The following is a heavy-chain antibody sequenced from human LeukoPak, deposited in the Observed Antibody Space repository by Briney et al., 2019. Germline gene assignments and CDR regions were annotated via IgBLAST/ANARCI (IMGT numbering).Heavy chain of an antibody. CDR2: ISAYNGDV. CDR1: GYTFSSYS. J-gene: IGHJ3*02. V-gene: IGHV1-18*01. CDR3: ARFLHYSGKHGPAFDI. Sequence: ASVKVSCKASGYTFSSYSISWVRQAPGQGLEWMGWISAYNGDVKYAQMVQGRVTMTTDTSTRTAYMELRSLKSNDTAVYYCARFLHYSGKHGPAFDIWGQGTMVTVSS. D-gene: IGHD1-26*01.